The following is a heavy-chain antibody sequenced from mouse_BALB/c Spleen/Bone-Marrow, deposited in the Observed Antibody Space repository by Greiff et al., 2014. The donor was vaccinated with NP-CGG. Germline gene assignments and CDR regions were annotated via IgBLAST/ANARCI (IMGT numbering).Heavy chain of an antibody. D-gene: IGHD2-2*01. J-gene: IGHJ2*01. CDR2: IDPANGNT. CDR3: ASYAYGYYFDY. CDR1: GFNIEDTY. Sequence: VQLQQSGAELVKPGASVKLSCTASGFNIEDTYMHWVKQRPEQGLEWIGRIDPANGNTKYDPKFQGKASITADTSSNTAYLQLSSLTSEDTAVYYCASYAYGYYFDYWGQGTTLTVSS. V-gene: IGHV14-3*02.